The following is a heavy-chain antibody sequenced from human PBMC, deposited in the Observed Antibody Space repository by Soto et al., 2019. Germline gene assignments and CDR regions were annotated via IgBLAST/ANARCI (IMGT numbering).Heavy chain of an antibody. CDR3: ARVRGYGSGSYYSDYYYYYGMDV. Sequence: QVQLVQSGAEVKKPGSSVKVSCKASGGTFSSDAISWVRQAPGQGLEWMGGIIPIFGTANYAQKFQGRVTITADKSTSTAYMELSSLRSEDTAVYYCARVRGYGSGSYYSDYYYYYGMDVWGQGTTVTVSS. CDR2: IIPIFGTA. CDR1: GGTFSSDA. D-gene: IGHD3-10*01. V-gene: IGHV1-69*06. J-gene: IGHJ6*02.